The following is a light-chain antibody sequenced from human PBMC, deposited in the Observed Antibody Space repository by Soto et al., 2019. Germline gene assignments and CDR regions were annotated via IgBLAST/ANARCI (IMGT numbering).Light chain of an antibody. V-gene: IGKV1-8*01. J-gene: IGKJ1*01. CDR3: QQYYSXXRT. CDR2: AAS. CDR1: QGISSY. Sequence: AIRMTQSPSSFSASPGDRVXXXXXASQGISSYLAWYQQKPGKAPKLLIYAASTLQSGVPSRFSGSGSGTDFTLTISCLQSEDFATYYCQQYYSXXRTFGQGTKVDIK.